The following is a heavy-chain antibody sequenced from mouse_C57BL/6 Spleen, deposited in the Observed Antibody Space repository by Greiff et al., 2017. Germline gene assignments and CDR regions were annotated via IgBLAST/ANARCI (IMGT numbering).Heavy chain of an antibody. CDR1: GYTFTSYW. D-gene: IGHD3-2*02. Sequence: VQLQQSGAELVKPGASVKMSCKASGYTFTSYWITWVKQRPGQGLEWIGDIYPGSGSTNYNEKFKSKATLSVDTSSSTAYMQLSSLTSEDSAVYYCAREGTAQATIFAYWGQGTLVTVSA. CDR3: AREGTAQATIFAY. J-gene: IGHJ3*01. V-gene: IGHV1-55*01. CDR2: IYPGSGST.